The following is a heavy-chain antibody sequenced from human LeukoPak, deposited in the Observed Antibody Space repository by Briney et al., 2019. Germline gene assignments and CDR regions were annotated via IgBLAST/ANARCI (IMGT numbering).Heavy chain of an antibody. CDR2: ISYDGSHK. CDR3: AKARIVVVPPADALDV. D-gene: IGHD3-22*01. V-gene: IGHV3-30*18. CDR1: GFIFSTYG. J-gene: IGHJ3*01. Sequence: GGSLRLSCAASGFIFSTYGMHWVRQAPGKGLDWVAAISYDGSHKYYADSVKGRFTISRDNSKNTLHLQMNSLRAEDTAVYYCAKARIVVVPPADALDVWGQGTLVTVSS.